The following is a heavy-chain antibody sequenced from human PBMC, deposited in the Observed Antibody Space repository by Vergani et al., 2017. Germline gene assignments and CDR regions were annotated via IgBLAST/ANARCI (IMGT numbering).Heavy chain of an antibody. CDR2: IYHSGST. D-gene: IGHD6-19*01. J-gene: IGHJ6*02. CDR3: ASAVAGTFGGYGMDV. Sequence: QVQLQESGPGLVKPPGTLSLTCAVSGGSISSSNWWSWVRQPPGKGLEWIGEIYHSGSTNYNPSLKSRVTISVDKSKNQFSLKLSSVTAADTAVYYCASAVAGTFGGYGMDVWGQGTTVTVSS. CDR1: GGSISSSNW. V-gene: IGHV4-4*03.